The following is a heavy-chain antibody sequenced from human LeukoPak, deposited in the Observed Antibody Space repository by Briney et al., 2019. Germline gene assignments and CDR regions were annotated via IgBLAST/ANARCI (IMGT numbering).Heavy chain of an antibody. V-gene: IGHV4-38-2*01. CDR1: GYSISSGYY. Sequence: SETLSLTCAVSGYSISSGYYWGWIRQPPGKGLEWTGSIYHSGSTYYNPSLKSRVTISVDTSKNQFSLKLSSVTAADTAVYYCARCERAAQPPFDYWGQGTLVTVSS. CDR2: IYHSGST. CDR3: ARCERAAQPPFDY. D-gene: IGHD6-13*01. J-gene: IGHJ4*02.